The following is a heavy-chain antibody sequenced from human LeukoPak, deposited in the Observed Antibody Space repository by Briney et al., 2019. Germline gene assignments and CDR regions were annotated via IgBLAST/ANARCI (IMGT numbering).Heavy chain of an antibody. D-gene: IGHD2-15*01. CDR3: ARLRGYCSGGSCWNINPRIYYYYYGMDV. Sequence: GESLKISCKGSGYSFTSYWIGWVRQMPGKGLEWMGIIYPGDSDTRYSPSFQGQVTISADKSISTAYLQWSSLKASDTAMYYCARLRGYCSGGSCWNINPRIYYYYYGMDVWGKGTTVTVSP. V-gene: IGHV5-51*01. J-gene: IGHJ6*04. CDR2: IYPGDSDT. CDR1: GYSFTSYW.